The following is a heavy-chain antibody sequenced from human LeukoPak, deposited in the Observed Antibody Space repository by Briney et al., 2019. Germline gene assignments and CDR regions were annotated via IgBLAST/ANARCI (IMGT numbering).Heavy chain of an antibody. D-gene: IGHD6-19*01. CDR2: IKQDGSEQ. J-gene: IGHJ4*02. V-gene: IGHV3-7*01. CDR3: ATDRYSSGWYDYFDY. CDR1: GFTFSSYW. Sequence: GGPLRLSCAASGFTFSSYWMSWVRQAPGKGLEWVANIKQDGSEQYYVDSVKGRFTTSRDNAKNSLYLQMNSLRAEDTALYYCATDRYSSGWYDYFDYWGQGTLVTVSS.